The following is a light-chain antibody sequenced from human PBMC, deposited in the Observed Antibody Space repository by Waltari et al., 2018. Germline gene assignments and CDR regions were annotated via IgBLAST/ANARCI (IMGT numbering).Light chain of an antibody. J-gene: IGLJ3*02. CDR3: QSYDSNNDWV. Sequence: NFMLTQPHSVSESPGKTVTISCTGSSGSVASNYVQWYQQRPGSAPTPVIFKDNHRPPGVPARFSGSIDSSANSAARPNSGLQTEDEADYYCQSYDSNNDWVFGGGTKLTVL. CDR1: SGSVASNY. V-gene: IGLV6-57*02. CDR2: KDN.